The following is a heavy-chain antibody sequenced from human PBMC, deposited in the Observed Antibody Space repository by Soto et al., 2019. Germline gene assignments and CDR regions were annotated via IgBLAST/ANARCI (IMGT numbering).Heavy chain of an antibody. Sequence: GGSLRLSCAASGFTFSNAWMSWVRQAPGKGLEWVGRIKSKTDGGTTDYAAPVKGRFTISRDDSKNTLYLQMNSLKTEDTAVYYCTTVRGVITATHYYYYYMDVWGKGTTVTVSS. CDR3: TTVRGVITATHYYYYYMDV. D-gene: IGHD3-10*01. V-gene: IGHV3-15*01. CDR1: GFTFSNAW. J-gene: IGHJ6*03. CDR2: IKSKTDGGTT.